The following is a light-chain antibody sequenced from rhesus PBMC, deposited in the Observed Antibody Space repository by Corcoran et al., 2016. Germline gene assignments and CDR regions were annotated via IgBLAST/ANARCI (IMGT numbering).Light chain of an antibody. CDR2: KAS. CDR3: QQYSSRWT. V-gene: IGKV1-22*01. CDR1: QGISSW. Sequence: DIQMTQSPSSLSASVGDTVTITCRASQGISSWLAWYQQKPGKAPKLLIYKASSLQSGVPSRFSGSGSGTDFTITISSLQSEDFATYYCQQYSSRWTFGQGTKVEIK. J-gene: IGKJ1*01.